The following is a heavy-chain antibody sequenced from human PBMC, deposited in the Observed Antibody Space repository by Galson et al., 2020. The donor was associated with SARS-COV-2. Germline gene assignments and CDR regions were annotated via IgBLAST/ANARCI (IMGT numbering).Heavy chain of an antibody. V-gene: IGHV3-30*04. CDR3: ARGRWELLWGDS. D-gene: IGHD1-26*01. CDR2: ISYDGSNK. J-gene: IGHJ5*01. Sequence: GGSLRLSCAASGFTFSNYAMHWVRQAPGKGLEWVAVISYDGSNKYYADSVKGRFTISRDNSKNTLYLQMNSLRAEDTAVYYCARGRWELLWGDSWGQEPWSPSPQ. CDR1: GFTFSNYA.